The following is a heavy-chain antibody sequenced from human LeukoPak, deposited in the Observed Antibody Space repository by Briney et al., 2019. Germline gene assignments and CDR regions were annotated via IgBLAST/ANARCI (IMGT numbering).Heavy chain of an antibody. CDR1: GFTFDDYT. D-gene: IGHD6-19*01. Sequence: GGSLRLSCAASGFTFDDYTMHWVRQAPGKGLEWVSLISWDGTSTYYGESVKGRFTISRDNSKNFLYLQMNSLSTEDTALYYCAKDTVGFSSGWFDYWGQGTLVTVSS. CDR3: AKDTVGFSSGWFDY. J-gene: IGHJ4*02. V-gene: IGHV3-43*01. CDR2: ISWDGTST.